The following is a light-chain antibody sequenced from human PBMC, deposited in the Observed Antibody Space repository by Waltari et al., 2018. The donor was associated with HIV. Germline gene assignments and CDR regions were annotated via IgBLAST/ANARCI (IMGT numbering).Light chain of an antibody. Sequence: SYILTQAPSVSVAPGPTATITCGNIGNYRVQWYLQRPGQALSLVVTDARSSRIPGRLSGANSGGKATLTISRVEAGDEADYYCQVWDRSYNEAVFGGGTQLTV. V-gene: IGLV3-21*02. J-gene: IGLJ7*01. CDR2: DA. CDR1: NIGNYR. CDR3: QVWDRSYNEAV.